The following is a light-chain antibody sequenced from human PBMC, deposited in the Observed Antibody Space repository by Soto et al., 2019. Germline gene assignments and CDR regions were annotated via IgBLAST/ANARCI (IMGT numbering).Light chain of an antibody. CDR3: VLYMGTGISV. CDR2: STN. Sequence: QTVVTQEPSFSVSPGGTVTLTCGLNSGSVSTRHYPSWYQQTPGQAPRALIYSTNTRSSGVPDRFSGSILGSKAALTITGAQADDESEYHCVLYMGTGISVFGGGTQLTVL. J-gene: IGLJ2*01. V-gene: IGLV8-61*01. CDR1: SGSVSTRHY.